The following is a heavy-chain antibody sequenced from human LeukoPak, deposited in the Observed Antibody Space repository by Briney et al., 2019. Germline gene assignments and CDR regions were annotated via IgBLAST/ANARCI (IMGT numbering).Heavy chain of an antibody. CDR2: INPNNGGT. J-gene: IGHJ4*02. V-gene: IGHV1-2*02. CDR3: AKGFWLLYSVFDY. CDR1: GYTFTDYY. D-gene: IGHD3/OR15-3a*01. Sequence: ASVKVSRKASGYTFTDYYMHWVRQAPGQGLEWVGWINPNNGGTKYAQKFQDRVTMTRDTSISTAYMDLSRLTSDDTAVYYCAKGFWLLYSVFDYWGQGTLVTVSS.